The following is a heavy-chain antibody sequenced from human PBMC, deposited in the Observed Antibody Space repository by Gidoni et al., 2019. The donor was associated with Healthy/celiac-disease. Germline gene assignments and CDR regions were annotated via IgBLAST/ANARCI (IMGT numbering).Heavy chain of an antibody. V-gene: IGHV1-2*04. CDR1: GYTSTGYY. J-gene: IGHJ5*02. CDR3: ARQHYYDSSGSNWFDP. CDR2: INPNSGGT. Sequence: QVQLVQSGAEVKKPGASVKVSCKASGYTSTGYYMHWVRQAPGQGLEWMGWINPNSGGTNYAQKFQGWVTMTRDTSISTAYMELSRLRSDDTAVYYCARQHYYDSSGSNWFDPWGQGTLVTVSS. D-gene: IGHD3-22*01.